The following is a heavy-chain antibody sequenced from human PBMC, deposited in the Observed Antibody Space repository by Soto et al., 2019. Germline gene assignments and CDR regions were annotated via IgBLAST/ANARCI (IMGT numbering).Heavy chain of an antibody. CDR1: GGSICSSTYY. Sequence: SETLSLTCTVSGGSICSSTYYWGWIRQPPGKGLEWIGSIYYSGSTYYNPSLKSRVTISVDTSKNQFSLKLSSVTAADTAVYYCARHLSNDVGNWFDPWGQGTLLTVSS. CDR3: ARHLSNDVGNWFDP. D-gene: IGHD2-8*01. V-gene: IGHV4-39*01. J-gene: IGHJ5*02. CDR2: IYYSGST.